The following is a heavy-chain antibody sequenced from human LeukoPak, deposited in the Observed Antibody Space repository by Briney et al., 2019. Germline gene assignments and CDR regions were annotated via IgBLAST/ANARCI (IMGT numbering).Heavy chain of an antibody. CDR1: GGSFSGYY. Sequence: PSETLSLTCAVYGGSFSGYYWSWIRQPPGKGLEWIGEINHSGSTNYNPSLKSRVTISVDTSENQFSLKLSSVTAADTAVYYCAREGFIAVAGIFDYWGQGTLVTVSS. V-gene: IGHV4-34*01. CDR2: INHSGST. D-gene: IGHD6-19*01. J-gene: IGHJ4*02. CDR3: AREGFIAVAGIFDY.